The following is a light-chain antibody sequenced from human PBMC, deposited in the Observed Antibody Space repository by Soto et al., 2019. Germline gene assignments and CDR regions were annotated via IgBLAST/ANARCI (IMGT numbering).Light chain of an antibody. CDR2: AAS. CDR3: QQSYRTPYT. CDR1: QSISSY. Sequence: DIQMTQSPSSLSASVGDRVTITCRASQSISSYLNWYQQKPGKAPKLLIYAASSLQSGVPSMFSGSGSGTEFTLTISSLQPEDSATYYCQQSYRTPYTFGQGTKLEIK. V-gene: IGKV1-39*01. J-gene: IGKJ2*01.